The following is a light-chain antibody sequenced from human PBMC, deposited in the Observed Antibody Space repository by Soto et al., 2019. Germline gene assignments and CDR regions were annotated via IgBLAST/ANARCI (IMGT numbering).Light chain of an antibody. J-gene: IGKJ3*01. CDR1: QGISSW. CDR3: QQTSSFPST. V-gene: IGKV1-12*02. Sequence: DIQMTQSPSSVSASVGDRVTITCRASQGISSWLAWYQQKPGKAPKLLIFDATSLQSGVPLRFSGSGSGTDFTLTISSLQPEDFVTYYCQQTSSFPSTFGPGTKVDIK. CDR2: DAT.